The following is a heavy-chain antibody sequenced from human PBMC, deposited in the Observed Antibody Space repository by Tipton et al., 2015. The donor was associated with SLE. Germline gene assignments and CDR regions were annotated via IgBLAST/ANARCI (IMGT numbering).Heavy chain of an antibody. J-gene: IGHJ2*01. CDR2: IYYSGST. CDR1: GGSISSYY. Sequence: TLSLTCTVSGGSISSYYWSWIRQPPGKGLEWIGYIYYSGSTNYNPSLKSRVTISVDTSKNQFSLKLSSVTAADTAVYYCARVLGEPDWYFDLWGRGTLVPVSS. V-gene: IGHV4-59*01. D-gene: IGHD3-10*01. CDR3: ARVLGEPDWYFDL.